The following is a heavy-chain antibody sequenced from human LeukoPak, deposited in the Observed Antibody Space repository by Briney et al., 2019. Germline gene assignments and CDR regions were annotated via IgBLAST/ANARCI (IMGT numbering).Heavy chain of an antibody. CDR1: GFTFKSYA. CDR3: ARDYGDYGGPVDY. V-gene: IGHV3-64*04. J-gene: IGHJ4*02. Sequence: GGSLRLSCSASGFTFKSYAMHWVRQAPGKGLEYVSSINTNGANTYYADSVKGRFTISRDNSKNTLYLQMNSLRAEDTAVYYCARDYGDYGGPVDYWGQGTLVTVSS. D-gene: IGHD4-17*01. CDR2: INTNGANT.